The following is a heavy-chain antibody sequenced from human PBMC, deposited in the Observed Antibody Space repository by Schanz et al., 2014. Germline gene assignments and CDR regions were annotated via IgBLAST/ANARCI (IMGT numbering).Heavy chain of an antibody. D-gene: IGHD6-13*01. J-gene: IGHJ1*01. Sequence: QFQLVQSGAEVKKPGASVKVSCKTSGYTFTTYGISWVRQAPGQGLEWMGWISAYKGKKNYAQNFQGRVTMTTDPSTSTAYMELRNLRSDDTAVYYCAGATYSSSWYGGSEYFQHWGQGTLVTVSS. V-gene: IGHV1-18*04. CDR1: GYTFTTYG. CDR2: ISAYKGKK. CDR3: AGATYSSSWYGGSEYFQH.